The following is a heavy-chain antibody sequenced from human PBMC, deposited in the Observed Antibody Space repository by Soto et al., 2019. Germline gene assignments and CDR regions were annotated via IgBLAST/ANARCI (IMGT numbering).Heavy chain of an antibody. V-gene: IGHV4-59*01. J-gene: IGHJ4*02. D-gene: IGHD6-19*01. CDR2: IYYSGST. Sequence: PSQTLSLTYSVAGGSIRDYYCSWVRQPPGKGLEWIGYIYYSGSTNYNPSLKSRVTISVDTSKNQFSLKLSSVTAADTAVYYCARGLIAVARIDYWGQGTLVTVSS. CDR3: ARGLIAVARIDY. CDR1: GGSIRDYY.